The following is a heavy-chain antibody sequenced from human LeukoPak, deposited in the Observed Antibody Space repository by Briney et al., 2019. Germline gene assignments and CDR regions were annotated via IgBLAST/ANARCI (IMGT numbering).Heavy chain of an antibody. J-gene: IGHJ4*02. Sequence: GGSLRLSCAASGFTFSNYAMNWVRQAPGKGLEWVAVIWSDGRDKYYADSVKGRFTISRDNSKNTLYLQMNSLRAEDTAMYYCARDHRTTVTVYYFDYWGQGTLVTVSS. CDR3: ARDHRTTVTVYYFDY. CDR2: IWSDGRDK. CDR1: GFTFSNYA. D-gene: IGHD4-17*01. V-gene: IGHV3-33*08.